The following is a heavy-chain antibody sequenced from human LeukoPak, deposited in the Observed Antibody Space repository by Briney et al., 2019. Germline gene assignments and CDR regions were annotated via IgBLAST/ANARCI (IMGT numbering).Heavy chain of an antibody. D-gene: IGHD2-2*01. Sequence: GGSLRLSCTASGFTFGDHAMTWVRQAPGKGLEWVGFIRSKAYGGTTDYAASVKGRFTISRDDSKSIAYLQMNSLKTEDTAVYYCARDPTDIVVVPATIGDAFDIWGQGTMVTVSS. CDR3: ARDPTDIVVVPATIGDAFDI. J-gene: IGHJ3*02. CDR1: GFTFGDHA. V-gene: IGHV3-49*04. CDR2: IRSKAYGGTT.